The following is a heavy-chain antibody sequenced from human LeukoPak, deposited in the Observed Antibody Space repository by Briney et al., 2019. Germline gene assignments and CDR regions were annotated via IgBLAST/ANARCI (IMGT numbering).Heavy chain of an antibody. D-gene: IGHD3-16*02. Sequence: ASVKVSCKASGYTFTSYGISWVRQAPGQGHEWMGWISAYNDNTNYAQKFQGRLTMTTATSTSTAYMELRSLRSDDTAVYYCARVRLGELSLSSDYWGQGTLVTVSS. CDR2: ISAYNDNT. J-gene: IGHJ4*02. CDR1: GYTFTSYG. CDR3: ARVRLGELSLSSDY. V-gene: IGHV1-18*01.